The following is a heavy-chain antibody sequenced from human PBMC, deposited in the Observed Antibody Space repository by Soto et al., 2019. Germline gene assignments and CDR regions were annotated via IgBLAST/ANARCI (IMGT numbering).Heavy chain of an antibody. CDR3: ATALAPNYYFDY. V-gene: IGHV1-24*01. CDR1: GYTLTELS. D-gene: IGHD6-6*01. J-gene: IGHJ4*02. CDR2: FDPEDGET. Sequence: ASVKVSCKVSGYTLTELSMHWVRQAPGKGLEWMGGFDPEDGETIYAQKFQGRVTMTEDTSTDTAYMELSSLRSEDTAVYYCATALAPNYYFDYWGQGTLVTVSS.